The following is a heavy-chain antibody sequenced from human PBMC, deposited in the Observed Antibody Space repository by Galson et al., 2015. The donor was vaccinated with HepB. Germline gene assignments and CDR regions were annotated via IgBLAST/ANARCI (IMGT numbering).Heavy chain of an antibody. J-gene: IGHJ4*02. D-gene: IGHD5-12*01. CDR3: ARGARSGYVSRFDY. Sequence: SLRLSCAASGFTFSNYSMNWVRQAPGKGLEWVSYISSSSTIYSADSVKGRFTISRDNAKNSLYLQMSSLKDEDMAVYYCARGARSGYVSRFDYWGQGTLVTVSS. V-gene: IGHV3-48*02. CDR1: GFTFSNYS. CDR2: ISSSSTI.